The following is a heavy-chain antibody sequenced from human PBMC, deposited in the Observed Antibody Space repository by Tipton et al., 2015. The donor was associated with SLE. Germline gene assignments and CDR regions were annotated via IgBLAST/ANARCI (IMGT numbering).Heavy chain of an antibody. D-gene: IGHD3-3*01. CDR2: IWYDGSNK. CDR1: GFTFSSYG. CDR3: ARGAPRISDLWGGYPLDY. V-gene: IGHV3-33*01. Sequence: RSLRLSCAASGFTFSSYGMHWVRQAPGKGLEWVAVIWYDGSNKYYADSVKGRFTISRDNAKNSLFLQMNGLRADDTAVYYCARGAPRISDLWGGYPLDYWGQGTLVTVSS. J-gene: IGHJ4*02.